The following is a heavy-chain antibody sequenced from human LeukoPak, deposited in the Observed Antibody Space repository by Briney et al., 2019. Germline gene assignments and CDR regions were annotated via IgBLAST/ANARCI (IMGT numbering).Heavy chain of an antibody. V-gene: IGHV3-7*01. J-gene: IGHJ4*02. CDR3: ARDRWTDY. D-gene: IGHD1-1*01. CDR1: GFTFSSYW. Sequence: GGSLRLSCAASGFTFSSYWMSWVRHTPGKGLEWVANIKQDGREKYYVDSVKGRFTISRDNAKNSVYLQMNSLRAEDTAVYYCARDRWTDYWGQGTLVTVSS. CDR2: IKQDGREK.